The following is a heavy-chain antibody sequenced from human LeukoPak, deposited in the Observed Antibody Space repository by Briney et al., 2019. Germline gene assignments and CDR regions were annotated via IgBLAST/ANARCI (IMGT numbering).Heavy chain of an antibody. CDR1: GGTFSSYA. J-gene: IGHJ4*02. V-gene: IGHV1-69*04. Sequence: SVKVSCKAPGGTFSSYAISWVRQAPGQGLEWMGRIIPILGIANYAQKFQGRVTITADKSTSTAYMELSSLRSEDTAVYYCASGQFYYGSGSYFIHWGQGTLVTVSS. D-gene: IGHD3-10*01. CDR3: ASGQFYYGSGSYFIH. CDR2: IIPILGIA.